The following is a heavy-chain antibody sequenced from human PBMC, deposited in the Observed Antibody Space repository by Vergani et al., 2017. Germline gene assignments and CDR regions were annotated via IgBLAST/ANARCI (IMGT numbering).Heavy chain of an antibody. CDR2: IIPILGIA. CDR1: GGTFSSYT. Sequence: QVQLVQSGAEVKKPGSSVKVSCKASGGTFSSYTISWVRQAPGQGLEWMGRIIPILGIANNAQKFQGRVTITADKSTSAAYMELSSLRSEDTAVYYCAPGSGAQDPWGQGTLVTVSS. J-gene: IGHJ5*02. CDR3: APGSGAQDP. D-gene: IGHD3-10*01. V-gene: IGHV1-69*02.